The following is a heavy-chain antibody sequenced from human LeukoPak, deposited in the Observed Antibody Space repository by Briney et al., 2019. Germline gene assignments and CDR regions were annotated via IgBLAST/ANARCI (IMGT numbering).Heavy chain of an antibody. CDR1: GYTFSSYG. CDR3: AKDFLQQQLVNPFDY. V-gene: IGHV1-18*01. J-gene: IGHJ4*02. CDR2: ITAYNGNT. D-gene: IGHD6-13*01. Sequence: ASVKVSCKASGYTFSSYGISWVRQAPGQGLEWMGWITAYNGNTNYAQNLQGRVTMTTDTSTDTAYMELSSLRSEDTAVYYCAKDFLQQQLVNPFDYWGQGTLVTVSS.